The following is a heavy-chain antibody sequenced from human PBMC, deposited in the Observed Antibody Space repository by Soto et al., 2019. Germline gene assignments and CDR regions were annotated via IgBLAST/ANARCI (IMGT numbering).Heavy chain of an antibody. CDR3: ARGSRYCSSASCYTFDN. CDR2: IKQGGSEK. J-gene: IGHJ4*02. D-gene: IGHD2-2*02. CDR1: GFTFSSFW. V-gene: IGHV3-7*01. Sequence: GGSLRLSCAASGFTFSSFWMSWVRQAPGKGLEWVANIKQGGSEKYYVDSVKGRFTISRDNAKNSLYLQMNSLRAEDTAVYYCARGSRYCSSASCYTFDNWGQGTLVTVSS.